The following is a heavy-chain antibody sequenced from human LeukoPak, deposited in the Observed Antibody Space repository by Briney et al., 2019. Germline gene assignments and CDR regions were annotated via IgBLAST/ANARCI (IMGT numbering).Heavy chain of an antibody. Sequence: GGSLRLSCAASGFTFSSYSMNWVRQVPGKGLEWVSSISSSSSYIYYADSVKGRFTISRDNAKNSLYLQMNSLRAEDTAVYYCARAYPLPVVVTLADWGQGTLVTVSS. CDR1: GFTFSSYS. CDR2: ISSSSSYI. D-gene: IGHD2-21*02. V-gene: IGHV3-21*01. CDR3: ARAYPLPVVVTLAD. J-gene: IGHJ4*02.